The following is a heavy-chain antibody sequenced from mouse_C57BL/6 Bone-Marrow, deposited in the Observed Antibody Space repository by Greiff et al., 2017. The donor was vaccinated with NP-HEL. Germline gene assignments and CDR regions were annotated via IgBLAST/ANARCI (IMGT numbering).Heavy chain of an antibody. D-gene: IGHD1-1*01. CDR2: INPNNGGT. V-gene: IGHV1-18*01. CDR3: ARRSPSTVVATEGYFDV. Sequence: VQLQQSGPELVKPGASVKIPCKASGYTFTDYNMDWVKQSHGKSLEWIGDINPNNGGTIYNQKFKGKATLTVDKSSSTAYMELRSLTSEDTAVYYCARRSPSTVVATEGYFDVWGTGTTVTVSS. J-gene: IGHJ1*03. CDR1: GYTFTDYN.